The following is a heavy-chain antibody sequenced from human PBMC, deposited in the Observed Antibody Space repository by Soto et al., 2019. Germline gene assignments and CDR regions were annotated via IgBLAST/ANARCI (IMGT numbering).Heavy chain of an antibody. CDR1: GYTFTSYD. CDR3: ARVGGIVVVPAAIITSGMDV. J-gene: IGHJ6*02. CDR2: MNPNSGNT. V-gene: IGHV1-8*01. Sequence: SVKVSCKASGYTFTSYDINWVRQATVQGLEWMGWMNPNSGNTGYAQKFQGRVTMTRNTSISTAYMELSSLRSEDTAVYYCARVGGIVVVPAAIITSGMDVWGQGTTVTVSS. D-gene: IGHD2-2*02.